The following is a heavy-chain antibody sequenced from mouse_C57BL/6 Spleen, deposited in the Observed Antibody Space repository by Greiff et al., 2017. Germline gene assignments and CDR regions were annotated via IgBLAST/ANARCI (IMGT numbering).Heavy chain of an antibody. CDR2: IDPSDSET. CDR3: ARGGYYAMGY. V-gene: IGHV1-52*01. CDR1: GYTFTSYW. Sequence: QVQLQQPGAELVRPGSSVKLSCKASGYTFTSYWMHWVKQRPIQGLEWIGNIDPSDSETHYNQKFKDKATLTVDKSSSTAYMQLSSLTSEDSAVYYCARGGYYAMGYWGQGTSVTVSS. J-gene: IGHJ4*01.